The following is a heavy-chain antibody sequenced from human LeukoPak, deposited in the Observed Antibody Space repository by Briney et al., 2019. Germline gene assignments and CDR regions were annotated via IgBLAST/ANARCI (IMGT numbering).Heavy chain of an antibody. CDR3: ARGGGLRFLEWSALGYMDV. V-gene: IGHV1-18*01. J-gene: IGHJ6*03. D-gene: IGHD3-3*01. CDR1: GYTFTSYG. Sequence: ASVKVSCKASGYTFTSYGISWVRQAPGQGLEWMGWISAYNGNTNYAQKLQGRVTMTTDTSTSTAYMELRSLRSDDTAVYYCARGGGLRFLEWSALGYMDVWGKGTTVTVSS. CDR2: ISAYNGNT.